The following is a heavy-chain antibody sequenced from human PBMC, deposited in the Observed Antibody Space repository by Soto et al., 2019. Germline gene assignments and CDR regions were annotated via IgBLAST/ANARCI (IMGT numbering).Heavy chain of an antibody. J-gene: IGHJ6*02. D-gene: IGHD4-4*01. CDR1: GGTFSSYA. CDR3: ERIRYRRYYYYGMDV. V-gene: IGHV1-69*12. Sequence: QVQLVQSGAEVKKPGSSVKVSCKASGGTFSSYAISWVRQAPGQGLEWMGGIIPIFGTANYAQKFQGRVTIXXDXSXXTAYMELSSLRSEDTDVYYCERIRYRRYYYYGMDVWGQGTTVTVSS. CDR2: IIPIFGTA.